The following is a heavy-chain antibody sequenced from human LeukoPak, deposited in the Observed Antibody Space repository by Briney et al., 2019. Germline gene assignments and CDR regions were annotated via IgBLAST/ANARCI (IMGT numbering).Heavy chain of an antibody. J-gene: IGHJ6*03. D-gene: IGHD2-2*01. V-gene: IGHV4-4*02. Sequence: PSETLSLTCAVSGGSISSSNWWSWVRQPPGKGLEWIGEIYHSGSTNYNPSLKSRVTISVDKSKNQFSLKLSSVTAADTAVYYCARPAASYYYSYYMDVWGKGTTVTVSS. CDR2: IYHSGST. CDR3: ARPAASYYYSYYMDV. CDR1: GGSISSSNW.